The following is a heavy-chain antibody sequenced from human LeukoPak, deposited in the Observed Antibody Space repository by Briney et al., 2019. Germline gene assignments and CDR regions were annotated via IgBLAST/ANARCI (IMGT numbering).Heavy chain of an antibody. J-gene: IGHJ4*02. CDR2: ISRNSGSI. CDR3: AKASYSSGWYQFDY. CDR1: GFNFYDYA. V-gene: IGHV3-9*01. Sequence: GGSLRPSCAASGFNFYDYAMHWVRQAPGKGLEWVSGISRNSGSIGYADSVKGRFTISRDNAKNSLYLQLNSLRAEDTALYYCAKASYSSGWYQFDYGGQGTLVTVSS. D-gene: IGHD6-19*01.